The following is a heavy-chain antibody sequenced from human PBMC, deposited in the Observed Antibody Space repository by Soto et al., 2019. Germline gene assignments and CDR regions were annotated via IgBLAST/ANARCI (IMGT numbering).Heavy chain of an antibody. CDR1: GFTFTRFS. CDR3: ARESEDLTSNFDY. Sequence: LRLSCAASGFTFTRFSMNWVRQAPGKGLEWVSSISSTANYIYYGDSMKGRFTISRDNAKNSLYLEMNSLRAEDTAVYYCARESEDLTSNFDYWGQGTLVTVSS. CDR2: ISSTANYI. J-gene: IGHJ4*02. V-gene: IGHV3-21*06.